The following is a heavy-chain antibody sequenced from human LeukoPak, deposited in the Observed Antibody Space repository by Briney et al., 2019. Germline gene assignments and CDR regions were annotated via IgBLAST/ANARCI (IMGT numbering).Heavy chain of an antibody. CDR3: ARDCQDIVLMVYAKPFDY. Sequence: PSETLSLTCTVSGYSISSGYYWGWIRQPPGKGLEWIGSIYHSGSTYYNPSLKSRVTISVDTSKNQFSLKLSSVTAADTAVHYCARDCQDIVLMVYAKPFDYWGQGTLVTVSS. D-gene: IGHD2-8*01. CDR2: IYHSGST. CDR1: GYSISSGYY. J-gene: IGHJ4*02. V-gene: IGHV4-38-2*02.